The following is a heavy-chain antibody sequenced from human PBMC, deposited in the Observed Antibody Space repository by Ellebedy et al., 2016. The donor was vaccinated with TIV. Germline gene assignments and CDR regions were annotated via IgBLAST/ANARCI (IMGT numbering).Heavy chain of an antibody. V-gene: IGHV3-74*01. CDR1: GFSFSSYW. CDR3: AMEVPTPGY. J-gene: IGHJ4*02. CDR2: VDTDGSIT. D-gene: IGHD1-1*01. Sequence: GGSLRLSXAASGFSFSSYWMHWVRQAPGKGLVWVSRVDTDGSITNYADSVKGRFTISRDNAKNTVYLEMNSLRAEDTAVYYCAMEVPTPGYWGQGTLVTVSS.